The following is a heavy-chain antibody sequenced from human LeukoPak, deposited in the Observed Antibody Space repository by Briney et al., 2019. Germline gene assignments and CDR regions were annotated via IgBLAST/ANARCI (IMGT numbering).Heavy chain of an antibody. Sequence: GGSLRLSCAASGFTFSSYAMSWVRQAPGKGLEWLSTFSGNDGYTYYADSVRGRFTISRDNSKNTVYLQMNSLRAEDTADHYCAKRSTGYYFDSWGQGTLVTVSS. CDR3: AKRSTGYYFDS. J-gene: IGHJ4*02. CDR1: GFTFSSYA. D-gene: IGHD2-2*01. CDR2: FSGNDGYT. V-gene: IGHV3-23*01.